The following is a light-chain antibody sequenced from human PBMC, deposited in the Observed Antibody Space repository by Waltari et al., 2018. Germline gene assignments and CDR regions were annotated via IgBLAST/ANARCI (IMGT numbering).Light chain of an antibody. V-gene: IGKV2-28*01. CDR2: LGS. CDR1: QSLLHTNAYNY. Sequence: DIVMTQSPLSLPVTPGEPASIPCRFSQSLLHTNAYNYLDWYLQKPGQSPQLLIYLGSNRASGVPDRFSGSGSGTDFTLKISRVEAEDVGIYYCMQSLQTPYTFGQGTKLEIK. J-gene: IGKJ2*01. CDR3: MQSLQTPYT.